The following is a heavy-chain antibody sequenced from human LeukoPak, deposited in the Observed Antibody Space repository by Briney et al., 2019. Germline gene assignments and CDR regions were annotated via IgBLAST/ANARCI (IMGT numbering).Heavy chain of an antibody. CDR2: ISSSGSTI. V-gene: IGHV3-48*03. Sequence: GGSLRLSCAASGFTFSSYEMNWVRQAPGKGLEWVSYISSSGSTIYYADSVKGRFTISRDNAKNSLYLQMNSLRADDTAVYYCARDINDYGDYEAYYYGMDVWGQGTTVTVSS. CDR3: ARDINDYGDYEAYYYGMDV. D-gene: IGHD4-17*01. J-gene: IGHJ6*02. CDR1: GFTFSSYE.